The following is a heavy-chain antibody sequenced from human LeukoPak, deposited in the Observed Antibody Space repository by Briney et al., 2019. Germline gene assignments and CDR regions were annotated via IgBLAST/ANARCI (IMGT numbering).Heavy chain of an antibody. CDR3: ARVGYSSFDY. Sequence: SETLSLTCAVYGGSFSGYYWSWIRQPPGKGLEWIGEINHSGSTNYNPSLKSRVTISVDTSKNQFSLKLSSVTAADTAVYYCARVGYSSFDYWGQGTLVTVSS. CDR2: INHSGST. V-gene: IGHV4-34*01. D-gene: IGHD6-13*01. CDR1: GGSFSGYY. J-gene: IGHJ4*02.